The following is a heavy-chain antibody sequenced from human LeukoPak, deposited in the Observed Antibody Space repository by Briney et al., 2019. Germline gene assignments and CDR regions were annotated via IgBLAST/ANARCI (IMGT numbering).Heavy chain of an antibody. CDR2: INPSGGST. Sequence: ASVKVSCKASGYTFTSYYMHWVRQAPGQGLEWMGIINPSGGSTSYAQKFQGRVTMTRDTSTSTVYMELSSLRSEDTAVYCCARTGGMEYYDFTFDYWGQGTLVTVSS. V-gene: IGHV1-46*01. D-gene: IGHD3-3*01. CDR3: ARTGGMEYYDFTFDY. CDR1: GYTFTSYY. J-gene: IGHJ4*02.